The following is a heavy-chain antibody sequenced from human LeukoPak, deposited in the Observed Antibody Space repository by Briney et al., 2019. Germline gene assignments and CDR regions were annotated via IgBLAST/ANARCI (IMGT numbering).Heavy chain of an antibody. J-gene: IGHJ4*02. Sequence: SETLSLTCTVSGGSISSSSYYWGWIRQPPGKGLEWIGSIYYSGSTYYNPSLKSRVTVSVDTSKNQFSLKLSSVTAADTAAYYCARHTTIFGHFGYWGQGTLVTVSS. D-gene: IGHD3-3*01. V-gene: IGHV4-39*07. CDR1: GGSISSSSYY. CDR3: ARHTTIFGHFGY. CDR2: IYYSGST.